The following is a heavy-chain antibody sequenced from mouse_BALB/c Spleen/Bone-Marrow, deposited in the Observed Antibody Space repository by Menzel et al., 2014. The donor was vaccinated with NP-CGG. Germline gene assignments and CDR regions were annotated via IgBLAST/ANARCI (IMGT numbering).Heavy chain of an antibody. V-gene: IGHV1S22*01. CDR3: TRIFDY. Sequence: LQQSGSELARPGASVKLSCKASGYIFANYWMHWVKQRHGQGLEWIGNISPRSGSTNYDEKFKSKATLTVDTSSATAYMYLNSLTSGDSAVYYCTRIFDYWGQGTILTVSS. CDR1: GYIFANYW. CDR2: ISPRSGST. J-gene: IGHJ2*01.